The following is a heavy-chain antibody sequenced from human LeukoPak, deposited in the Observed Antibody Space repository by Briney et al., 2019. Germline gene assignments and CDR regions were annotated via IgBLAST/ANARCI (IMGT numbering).Heavy chain of an antibody. D-gene: IGHD4-17*01. J-gene: IGHJ6*03. CDR3: ARGNSHYGDYLPTYYYYYYMDV. CDR1: GGSISSSSYY. V-gene: IGHV4-39*07. Sequence: SETLSLTCTVSGGSISSSSYYWGWIRQPPGKGLEWIGSIYYSGSTYYNPSLKSRVTISVDTSKNQFSLKLSSETAADTAVYYCARGNSHYGDYLPTYYYYYYMDVWGKGTTVTVSS. CDR2: IYYSGST.